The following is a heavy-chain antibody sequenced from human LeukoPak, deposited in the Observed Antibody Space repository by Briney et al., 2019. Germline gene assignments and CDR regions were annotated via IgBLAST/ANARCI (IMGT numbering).Heavy chain of an antibody. J-gene: IGHJ5*02. CDR2: ISCDGTYK. CDR3: AKSATVIKNWFDP. CDR1: GFTFSNYG. D-gene: IGHD4-17*01. Sequence: GRSLRLSCTASGFTFSNYGIHWVRQAPGKGLEWVAVISCDGTYKYYADSVKGRFTISRDNSKNTLYLHMNSLRAEDMAVYYCAKSATVIKNWFDPWGQGTLVTVSS. V-gene: IGHV3-30*18.